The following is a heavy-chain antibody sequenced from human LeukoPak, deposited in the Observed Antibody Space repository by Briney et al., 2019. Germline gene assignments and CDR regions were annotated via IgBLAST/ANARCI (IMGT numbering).Heavy chain of an antibody. CDR2: IFPDDSDT. CDR3: ARHEDPISSWYES. Sequence: GESLQISCKGSGYNFSNYWIGWVRRLPGRGLEWMGTIFPDDSDTRYSPSFRGQVTMSADRSINTAYLHWRSLKASDTAMYHCARHEDPISSWYESWGQGTLVTVSS. J-gene: IGHJ5*02. D-gene: IGHD6-13*01. CDR1: GYNFSNYW. V-gene: IGHV5-51*01.